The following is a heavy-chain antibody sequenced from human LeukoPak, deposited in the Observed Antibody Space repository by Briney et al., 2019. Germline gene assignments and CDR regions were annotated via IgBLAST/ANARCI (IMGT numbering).Heavy chain of an antibody. CDR2: IKSKTDGGKT. CDR3: TTDVATLDAFDI. Sequence: GGSLRLSCAASGFTFSNAGMSWVRQAPGKGLEWVCRIKSKTDGGKTDYAAPVKGRFTISRDDSKNTLYLQMNSLKTEDTAVYYCTTDVATLDAFDIWGQGTMVTVSS. V-gene: IGHV3-15*01. J-gene: IGHJ3*02. CDR1: GFTFSNAG. D-gene: IGHD1-26*01.